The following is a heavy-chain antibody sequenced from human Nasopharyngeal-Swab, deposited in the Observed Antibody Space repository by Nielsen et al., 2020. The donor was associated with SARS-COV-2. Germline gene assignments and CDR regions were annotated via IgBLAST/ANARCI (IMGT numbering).Heavy chain of an antibody. CDR3: AKTVEYYGSGEGYYGMDV. CDR1: GSTFSSYG. D-gene: IGHD3-10*01. J-gene: IGHJ6*02. CDR2: ISYDGSNK. V-gene: IGHV3-30*18. Sequence: GGSLRLSCAASGSTFSSYGMHWVRQAPGKGLEWVAVISYDGSNKYYADSVKGRFTISRDNSKNTLYLQMNSLRAEDTAVYYCAKTVEYYGSGEGYYGMDVWGQGTTVTVSS.